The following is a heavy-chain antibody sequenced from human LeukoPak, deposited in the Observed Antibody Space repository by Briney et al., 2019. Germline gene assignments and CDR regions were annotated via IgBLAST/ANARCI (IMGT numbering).Heavy chain of an antibody. D-gene: IGHD1-1*01. V-gene: IGHV4-61*01. CDR1: GGSVTTGTYH. J-gene: IGHJ4*02. CDR2: IYTTEST. Sequence: SETLSLTCSVSGGSVTTGTYHWAWIRQPPGKGLEWIGYIYTTESTNYNPSLESRVTISVDTSKNQFSLMLSSVTAADTAFYYCARRRTTGTTGYFDYWGQGILVTVSS. CDR3: ARRRTTGTTGYFDY.